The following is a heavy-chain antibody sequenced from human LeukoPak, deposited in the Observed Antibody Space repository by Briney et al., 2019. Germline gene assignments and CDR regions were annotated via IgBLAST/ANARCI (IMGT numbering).Heavy chain of an antibody. J-gene: IGHJ4*02. V-gene: IGHV3-7*01. CDR1: GFSFSNYW. CDR2: IKQDGSMK. D-gene: IGHD3-22*01. CDR3: ARHCYDSSGYLYYFDC. Sequence: PGGSLRLSCAASGFSFSNYWMSWVRQAPGKGLEWVANIKQDGSMKGYVDSVKGRFTISRDNAKNSLYLQMNSLRAEDTAVYYCARHCYDSSGYLYYFDCWGQGTLVTVSS.